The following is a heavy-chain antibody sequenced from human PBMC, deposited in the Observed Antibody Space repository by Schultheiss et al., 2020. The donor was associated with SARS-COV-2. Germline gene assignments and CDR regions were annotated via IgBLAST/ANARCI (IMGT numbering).Heavy chain of an antibody. Sequence: SETLSLTCTVSGGSISSGGYYWSWIRQPAGKGLEWIGRIYTSGSTNYNPSLKSRVTMSVDTSKNQFSLKLSSVTAADTAVYYCARRTGDYWGQGTLVTVSS. CDR2: IYTSGST. J-gene: IGHJ4*02. D-gene: IGHD1-1*01. V-gene: IGHV4-61*02. CDR3: ARRTGDY. CDR1: GGSISSGGYY.